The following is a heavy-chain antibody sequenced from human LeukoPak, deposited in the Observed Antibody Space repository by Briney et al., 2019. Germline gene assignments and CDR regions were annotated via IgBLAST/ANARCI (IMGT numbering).Heavy chain of an antibody. CDR1: GFTFSNAW. J-gene: IGHJ5*02. D-gene: IGHD2-2*01. Sequence: PGGSLRLSCAASGFTFSNAWMSWVRQAPGKGLEWVGRIKSKTDGGTTDYAAPVKGRFTISRDNSKNMLYLQMNSLRAEDTAVYYCAGGPKQQLLWGRASNGFDPWGQGTLVTVSS. CDR2: IKSKTDGGTT. CDR3: AGGPKQQLLWGRASNGFDP. V-gene: IGHV3-15*01.